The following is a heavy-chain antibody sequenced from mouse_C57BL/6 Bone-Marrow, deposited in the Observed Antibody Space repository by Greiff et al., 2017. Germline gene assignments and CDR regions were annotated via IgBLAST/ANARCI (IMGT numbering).Heavy chain of an antibody. J-gene: IGHJ1*03. V-gene: IGHV1-19*01. Sequence: VQLKESGPVLVKPGASVKMSCKASGYTFTDYYMNWVKQSHGKSLEWIGVINPYNGGTSYNQKFKGKATLTVGKSSSTAYMELNSLTSEDSAVYYCARKLRYFDVWGTGTTVTVSS. CDR2: INPYNGGT. CDR1: GYTFTDYY. CDR3: ARKLRYFDV.